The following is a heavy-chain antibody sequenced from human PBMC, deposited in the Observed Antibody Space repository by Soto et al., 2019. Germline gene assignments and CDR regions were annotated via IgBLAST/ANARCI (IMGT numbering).Heavy chain of an antibody. D-gene: IGHD3-10*01. CDR3: AGPATAASDYYYYMDV. CDR1: GFIFRSYT. CDR2: ISSSSGYI. J-gene: IGHJ6*03. V-gene: IGHV3-21*02. Sequence: EVQLVESGGGLVKPGGSLRLSCAASGFIFRSYTMNWVRQAPGKGLEWVSSISSSSGYIFYADSVKGRFTISRDNAKNSLYLQMNSLRAEDTAVYYCAGPATAASDYYYYMDVWCKGTTVTVSS.